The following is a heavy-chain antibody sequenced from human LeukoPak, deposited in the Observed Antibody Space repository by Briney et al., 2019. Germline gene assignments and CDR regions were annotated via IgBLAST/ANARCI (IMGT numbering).Heavy chain of an antibody. CDR2: IYYSGST. Sequence: SETLSLTCTVSGGSISSYYWSWLRQPPGKGLERIGYIYYSGSTNYNPSLKSRVTISVDTSKNQFSLKLSSVTAADTAVYYCARVSIAVAGGFDYWGQGTLATVSS. J-gene: IGHJ4*02. CDR3: ARVSIAVAGGFDY. CDR1: GGSISSYY. D-gene: IGHD6-19*01. V-gene: IGHV4-59*01.